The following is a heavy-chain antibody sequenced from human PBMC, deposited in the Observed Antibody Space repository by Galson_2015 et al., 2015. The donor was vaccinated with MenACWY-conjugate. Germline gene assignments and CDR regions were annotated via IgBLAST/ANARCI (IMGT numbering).Heavy chain of an antibody. V-gene: IGHV1-3*01. D-gene: IGHD3-10*01. CDR3: AREGGYHGSGNFLNWFDP. CDR1: AYTFTTYG. Sequence: SAKVSCKASAYTFTTYGMHWARQAAGQRLEWMCWMNDGNGNKKYSQKFQDRVTITRDTSASTAYMELSSLRSEDTAVYYCAREGGYHGSGNFLNWFDPWGQGTLVTVSS. CDR2: MNDGNGNK. J-gene: IGHJ5*02.